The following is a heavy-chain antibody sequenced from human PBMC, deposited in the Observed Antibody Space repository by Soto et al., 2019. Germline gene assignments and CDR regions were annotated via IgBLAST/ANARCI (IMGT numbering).Heavy chain of an antibody. J-gene: IGHJ6*03. CDR1: GFSLSTSGVG. Sequence: QITLKESGPTLVKPTQTLTLTCTFSGFSLSTSGVGVGWIRQPPGKALEWLALIYWYDDKRYSPSLKSRITITKDTSKNQVVLTMTNMDPVDTATYYCAHSGAYQLPHYYYYYYMDVWGKGTTVTVSS. CDR3: AHSGAYQLPHYYYYYYMDV. CDR2: IYWYDDK. V-gene: IGHV2-5*01. D-gene: IGHD2-2*01.